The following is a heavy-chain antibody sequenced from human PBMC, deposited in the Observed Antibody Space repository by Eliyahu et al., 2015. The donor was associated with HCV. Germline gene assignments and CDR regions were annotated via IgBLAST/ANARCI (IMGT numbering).Heavy chain of an antibody. CDR3: AREGGAMIVVGNWFDP. D-gene: IGHD3-22*01. J-gene: IGHJ5*02. Sequence: QVQLVQSGAEVKKPGASVKVSCKASGYTFTSSYMHWVRQSPGQGLEWMGIINPSGGSTSYAQKFQGRVTMTRDTSTSTVYMELSSLRSEDTAVYYCAREGGAMIVVGNWFDPWGQGTLVTVSS. CDR1: GYTFTSSY. CDR2: INPSGGST. V-gene: IGHV1-46*01.